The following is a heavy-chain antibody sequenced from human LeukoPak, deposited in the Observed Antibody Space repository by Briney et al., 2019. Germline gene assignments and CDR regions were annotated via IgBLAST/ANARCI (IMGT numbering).Heavy chain of an antibody. Sequence: GGSLRLSCAASGFTFDDYAMPWLRQAPGKGLEWVSGISWNSGSIGYADSVKGRFTISRDNAKNSLYLQMNSLRAEDTALYYCAKDPRYSSGWDFDYWGQGTLVTVSS. CDR3: AKDPRYSSGWDFDY. CDR1: GFTFDDYA. D-gene: IGHD6-19*01. J-gene: IGHJ4*02. V-gene: IGHV3-9*01. CDR2: ISWNSGSI.